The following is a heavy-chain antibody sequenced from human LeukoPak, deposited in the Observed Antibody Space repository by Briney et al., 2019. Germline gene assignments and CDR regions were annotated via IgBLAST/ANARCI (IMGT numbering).Heavy chain of an antibody. CDR3: AREEGVVADTSFDY. D-gene: IGHD2-15*01. CDR1: GGSISNDY. Sequence: SETLSLTCTVSGGSISNDYWSWIRQPPGKGLEWIGEINHSGSTNYNPSLKSRVTISVDTSKNQFSLKLSSVTAADTAVYYCAREEGVVADTSFDYWGRGTLVSVSS. V-gene: IGHV4-34*01. CDR2: INHSGST. J-gene: IGHJ4*02.